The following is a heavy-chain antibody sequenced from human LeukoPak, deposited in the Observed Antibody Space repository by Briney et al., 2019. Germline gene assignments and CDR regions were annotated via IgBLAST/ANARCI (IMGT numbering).Heavy chain of an antibody. D-gene: IGHD3-10*01. V-gene: IGHV3-23*01. CDR2: ISGSGGST. Sequence: PGGSLRLSCAASGFTFSSYAMSCVRQAPGKGLEWVSAISGSGGSTYYADSVKGRFTISRGNSTKTLYPQMNSPRAGDTAVYYCAKDDSRGSGSSGWFDPWGQGTLVTVSS. CDR1: GFTFSSYA. J-gene: IGHJ5*02. CDR3: AKDDSRGSGSSGWFDP.